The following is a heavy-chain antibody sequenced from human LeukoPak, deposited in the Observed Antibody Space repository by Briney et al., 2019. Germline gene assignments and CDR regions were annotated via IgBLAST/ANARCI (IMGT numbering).Heavy chain of an antibody. CDR3: AIRGSPMVRNY. CDR1: GLTFSQYY. Sequence: PGGSLRLSCAASGLTFSQYYMSWIRQAPGKGLEWISCISDSCRTISYADSVKGRFTISIDNAKNSLYLQMNSLRAEDTAVYYCAIRGSPMVRNYWGQGTLVTVSS. CDR2: ISDSCRTI. D-gene: IGHD3-10*01. V-gene: IGHV3-11*04. J-gene: IGHJ4*02.